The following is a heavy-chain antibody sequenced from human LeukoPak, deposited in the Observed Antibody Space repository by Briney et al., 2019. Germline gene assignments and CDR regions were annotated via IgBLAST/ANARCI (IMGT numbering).Heavy chain of an antibody. Sequence: GGSLRLFCAASGFSFRSYWMHWVRQLPGKGLVWVSRISSDGNTTGYADSVKGRFTISRDNAKNTLFLQMNSLRAEDTAVYYCVRSGYYFDSSGYYMADYWGQGTLVTVSS. J-gene: IGHJ4*02. CDR1: GFSFRSYW. CDR3: VRSGYYFDSSGYYMADY. V-gene: IGHV3-74*01. D-gene: IGHD3-22*01. CDR2: ISSDGNTT.